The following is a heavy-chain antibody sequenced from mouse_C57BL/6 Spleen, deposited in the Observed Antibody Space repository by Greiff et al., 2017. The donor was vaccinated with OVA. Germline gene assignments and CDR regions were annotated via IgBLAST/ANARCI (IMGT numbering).Heavy chain of an antibody. CDR1: GYTFTSYW. CDR3: EKGSSYGDFDY. D-gene: IGHD1-1*01. J-gene: IGHJ2*01. CDR2: INPSSGYT. V-gene: IGHV1-7*01. Sequence: VHLVESGAELAKPGASVKLSCKASGYTFTSYWMHWVKQRPGQGLEWIGYINPSSGYTKYNQKFKDKATLTADTSSSTAYMQLSSLTYEDSAVYYSEKGSSYGDFDYWGQGTTLTVSS.